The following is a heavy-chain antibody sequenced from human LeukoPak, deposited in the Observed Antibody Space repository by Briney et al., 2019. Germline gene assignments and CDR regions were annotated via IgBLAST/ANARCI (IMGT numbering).Heavy chain of an antibody. CDR1: GGSISSYY. V-gene: IGHV4-4*07. CDR2: IYTSGST. D-gene: IGHD3-10*01. J-gene: IGHJ6*02. CDR3: ARDSVLWFGELLYGMDV. Sequence: SETLSLTCSVSGGSISSYYWSWIRQPAGKGLEWIGRIYTSGSTNYNPSLKSRVTMSVDTSKNQFSLKQSSVTAADTAVYYCARDSVLWFGELLYGMDVWGQGTTVTVSS.